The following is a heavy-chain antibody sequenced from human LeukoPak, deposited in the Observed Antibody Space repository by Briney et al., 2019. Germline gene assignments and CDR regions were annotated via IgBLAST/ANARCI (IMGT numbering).Heavy chain of an antibody. J-gene: IGHJ3*02. D-gene: IGHD1-26*01. CDR3: AGSWSNDAFDI. Sequence: GASVKVSCKASAYTFTGYYMHWVRQAPGQGLDWMGWINPNSGGTNYAQKFQGRVTMTRDTSISTAYMELSRLRSDDTAVYYCAGSWSNDAFDIWGQGTMVTVSS. CDR1: AYTFTGYY. V-gene: IGHV1-2*02. CDR2: INPNSGGT.